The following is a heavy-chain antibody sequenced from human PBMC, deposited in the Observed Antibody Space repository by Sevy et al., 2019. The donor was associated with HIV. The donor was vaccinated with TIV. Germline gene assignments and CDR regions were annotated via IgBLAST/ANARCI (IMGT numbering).Heavy chain of an antibody. CDR1: GGTFSSYA. V-gene: IGHV1-69*13. Sequence: SVKVSCKASGGTFSSYAISWVRQAPGLGLEWMGGIIPIFDTANYAQKFQGRVTITADESTSTAYMELSSLRSEDTAVYYCARESGDILTGYYPTDYYYYGMDVWGQGTTVTVSS. CDR2: IIPIFDTA. J-gene: IGHJ6*02. CDR3: ARESGDILTGYYPTDYYYYGMDV. D-gene: IGHD3-9*01.